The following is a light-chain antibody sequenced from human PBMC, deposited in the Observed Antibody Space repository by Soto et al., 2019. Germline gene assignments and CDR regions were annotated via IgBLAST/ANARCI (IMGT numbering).Light chain of an antibody. CDR2: DDC. V-gene: IGKV1-5*01. CDR1: QSIRSW. J-gene: IGKJ1*01. CDR3: QHYNSYPWT. Sequence: IQMTQSPSSLSASVGDRFTITCRASQSIRSWLAWYQQKPGKAPKLLIYDDCSLESGVPSRFSGSGSGTEFTLTISSLQPDDFATFYCQHYNSYPWTFGQGTKMDIK.